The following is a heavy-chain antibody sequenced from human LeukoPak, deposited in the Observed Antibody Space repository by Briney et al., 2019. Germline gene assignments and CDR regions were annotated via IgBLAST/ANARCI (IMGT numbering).Heavy chain of an antibody. CDR2: ISAYNGNT. J-gene: IGHJ4*02. D-gene: IGHD3-22*01. V-gene: IGHV1-18*01. CDR1: GYTFTSYG. Sequence: GASVKVSCKASGYTFTSYGISWVRQAPGQGLEWMGWISAYNGNTNYAQKLQGRVTVTTDTSTSTAYMELSRLRSDDTAVYYCARVKISDSSGYNWGQGTLVTVSS. CDR3: ARVKISDSSGYN.